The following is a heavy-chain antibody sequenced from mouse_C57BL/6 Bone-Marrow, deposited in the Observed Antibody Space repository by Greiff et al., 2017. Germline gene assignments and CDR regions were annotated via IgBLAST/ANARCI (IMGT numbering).Heavy chain of an antibody. Sequence: QVQLQQPGAELVKPGASVKMSCKASGYTFTSYWITWVKQRPGQGLEWIGDIYPGSGSTNYNEKFKSQATLTVDTSSSTAYMQLSSLTSEDSAVYYGARGGCYYGSSLWYAMDYWGQGTSVTVSS. D-gene: IGHD1-1*01. CDR2: IYPGSGST. J-gene: IGHJ4*01. CDR3: ARGGCYYGSSLWYAMDY. CDR1: GYTFTSYW. V-gene: IGHV1-55*01.